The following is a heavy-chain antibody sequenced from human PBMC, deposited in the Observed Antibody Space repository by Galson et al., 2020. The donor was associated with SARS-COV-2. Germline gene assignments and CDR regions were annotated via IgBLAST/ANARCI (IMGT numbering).Heavy chain of an antibody. D-gene: IGHD1-26*01. CDR3: ARCVRELADAFDI. J-gene: IGHJ3*02. CDR1: GGSISSYY. Sequence: SETLSLTCTVSGGSISSYYWSWIRQPPGKGLEWIGYIYYSGSTNYNPSLKSRVTISVDTSKNQFSLKLSSVTAADTAVYYCARCVRELADAFDIWGQGTMVTVSS. CDR2: IYYSGST. V-gene: IGHV4-59*01.